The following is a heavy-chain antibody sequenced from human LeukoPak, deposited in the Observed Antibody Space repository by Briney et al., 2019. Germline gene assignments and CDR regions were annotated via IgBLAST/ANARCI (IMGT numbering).Heavy chain of an antibody. CDR1: GGSISSGSYY. D-gene: IGHD2-15*01. J-gene: IGHJ6*03. V-gene: IGHV4-61*02. CDR2: IYTSGST. CDR3: ARALKAATADYYYYYMDV. Sequence: SQTLSLTCTVSGGSISSGSYYWSWIRQPAGKGLEWIGRIYTSGSTNYNPSLKSRVTISVDTSKNQFSLKLSSVTAADTAVYYCARALKAATADYYYYYMDVWGKGTTVTVSS.